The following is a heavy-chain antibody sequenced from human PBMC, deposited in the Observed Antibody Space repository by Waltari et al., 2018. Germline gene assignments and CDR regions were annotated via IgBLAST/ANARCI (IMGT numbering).Heavy chain of an antibody. V-gene: IGHV3-30*09. CDR1: DFTFNIYT. CDR2: VSPDKVHE. D-gene: IGHD3-9*01. CDR3: ARQLSGVDWIFDY. J-gene: IGHJ4*02. Sequence: QVQLEESGGGVVPPGRSLRLSCIGSDFTFNIYTVHWVRQAPGKGLEWVAVVSPDKVHEYYAESVKGRFAISRDDSKNTLYLQMSSLRGEDTAVYYCARQLSGVDWIFDYWGQGTLVTVSS.